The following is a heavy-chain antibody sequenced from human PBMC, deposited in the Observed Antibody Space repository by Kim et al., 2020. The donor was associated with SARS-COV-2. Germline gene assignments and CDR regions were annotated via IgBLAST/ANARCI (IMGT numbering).Heavy chain of an antibody. J-gene: IGHJ4*02. V-gene: IGHV5-51*01. CDR2: IYPGDSDT. D-gene: IGHD3-10*01. CDR3: ARLLSVRGAPPSPYYFDY. Sequence: GESLKISCKGSGYSFTSYWIGWVRQMPGKGLEWMGIIYPGDSDTRYSPSFQGQVTISADKSISTAYLQWSSLKASDTAMYYCARLLSVRGAPPSPYYFDYWGQGTLVTVSS. CDR1: GYSFTSYW.